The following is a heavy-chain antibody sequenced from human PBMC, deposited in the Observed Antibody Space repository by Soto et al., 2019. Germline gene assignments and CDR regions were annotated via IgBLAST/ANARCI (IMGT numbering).Heavy chain of an antibody. CDR3: ARGVYDSSGYDAFDI. CDR2: IIPIFGTG. Sequence: SVKVSCKASGATLSSHTISWVRQATGQGLEWMGGIIPIFGTGSYAQKFQGRVTFTADELTTTAYMELSSLTAADTAVYYCARGVYDSSGYDAFDIWGQGTMVTVSS. J-gene: IGHJ3*02. V-gene: IGHV1-69*13. D-gene: IGHD3-22*01. CDR1: GATLSSHT.